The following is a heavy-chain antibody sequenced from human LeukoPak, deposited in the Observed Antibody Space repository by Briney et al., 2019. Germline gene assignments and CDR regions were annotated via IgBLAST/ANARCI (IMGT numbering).Heavy chain of an antibody. CDR3: AKVSQQLVLYDY. CDR1: GFTFSSYA. J-gene: IGHJ4*02. D-gene: IGHD6-13*01. V-gene: IGHV3-23*01. CDR2: ISGSGGST. Sequence: GGFLRLSWAASGFTFSSYAMSWVRQAPGKGLEWVSAISGSGGSTYYADSVKGRFTISRDNSKNTLYLQMNSLRAEDTAVYYCAKVSQQLVLYDYWGQGTLVTVSS.